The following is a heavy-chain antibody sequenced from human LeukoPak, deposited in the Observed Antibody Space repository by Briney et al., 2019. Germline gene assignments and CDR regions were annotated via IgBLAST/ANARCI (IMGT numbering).Heavy chain of an antibody. CDR1: GGTFSGYA. J-gene: IGHJ4*02. CDR3: ARAYCGGDCYRGYVDYYFDY. V-gene: IGHV1-69*04. Sequence: ASVKVSCKASGGTFSGYAISWVRQAPGQGLEWMGRIIPILGIPNYAQKFQGRVTITADRSASTAYMELSSLRSEDTAVYYCARAYCGGDCYRGYVDYYFDYWGQGTLVTVSS. CDR2: IIPILGIP. D-gene: IGHD2-21*02.